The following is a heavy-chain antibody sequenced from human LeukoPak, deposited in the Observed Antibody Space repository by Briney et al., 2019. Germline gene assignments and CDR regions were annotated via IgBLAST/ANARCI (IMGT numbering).Heavy chain of an antibody. CDR2: VIPIFGTA. CDR3: AKDQLAGTGVFDH. D-gene: IGHD1-1*01. CDR1: GGTFSSYA. Sequence: SSVKVSCKASGGTFSSYAISWVRQAPGQGLEWMGGVIPIFGTANYAQKFQGRVTITADKSTSTAYMELSSLRSEDTAVYYCAKDQLAGTGVFDHWDQGTPVTLP. V-gene: IGHV1-69*06. J-gene: IGHJ4*02.